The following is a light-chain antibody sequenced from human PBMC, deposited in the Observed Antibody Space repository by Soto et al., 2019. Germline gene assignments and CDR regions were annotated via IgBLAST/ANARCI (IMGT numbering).Light chain of an antibody. Sequence: EIVLTQSPATLSLSPGERATLSCRASQSVSSSYLAWYQQKPGQAPRLLIYGASSRATGIPDRFSGSGSGTDFTLTISRLEPEDFAVYYCQQYGSSPSTFGPGTKVD. CDR2: GAS. CDR3: QQYGSSPST. CDR1: QSVSSSY. V-gene: IGKV3-20*01. J-gene: IGKJ3*01.